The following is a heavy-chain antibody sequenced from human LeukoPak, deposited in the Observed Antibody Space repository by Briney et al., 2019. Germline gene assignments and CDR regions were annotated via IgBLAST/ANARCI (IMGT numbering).Heavy chain of an antibody. CDR2: INPSGGST. CDR3: GRDSDPRQNYYDSSGPSYYYYGMDV. CDR1: GYTFTSYY. V-gene: IGHV1-46*01. Sequence: ASVEVSCKASGYTFTSYYMHWVRQAPGQGLEWMGIINPSGGSTSYAQKFQGRVTMTRDTSTSTVCMELSSLRSEDTAVYYCGRDSDPRQNYYDSSGPSYYYYGMDVWGKGTPVTVSS. D-gene: IGHD3-22*01. J-gene: IGHJ6*04.